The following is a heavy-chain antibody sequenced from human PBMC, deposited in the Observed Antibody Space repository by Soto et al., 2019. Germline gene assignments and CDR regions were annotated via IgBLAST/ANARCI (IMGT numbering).Heavy chain of an antibody. Sequence: GASVKVSCEASGYTFTSYYKHWVRQAPGQGLEWMGIINPSGGSTSYAQKFQGRVTMTRDTSTSTVYMELSSLRSEDTAVYYCARVLYDSSGPDAFDIWGQGTMVTVSS. CDR1: GYTFTSYY. CDR3: ARVLYDSSGPDAFDI. CDR2: INPSGGST. D-gene: IGHD3-22*01. V-gene: IGHV1-46*01. J-gene: IGHJ3*02.